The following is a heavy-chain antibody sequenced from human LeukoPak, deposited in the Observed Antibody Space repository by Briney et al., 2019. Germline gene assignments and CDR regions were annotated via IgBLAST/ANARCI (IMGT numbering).Heavy chain of an antibody. CDR3: ARGPQFCSGGSCYGYYFDY. Sequence: PGGSLRLSCAASGFTFSSYAMNWVRQAPGKGLEWVSFISGSGDTTYYADSVKGRFTISRDSSKNTLYLQMNSLRADDTAVYYCARGPQFCSGGSCYGYYFDYWGQGTLVTVSS. V-gene: IGHV3-23*01. J-gene: IGHJ4*02. CDR2: ISGSGDTT. D-gene: IGHD2-15*01. CDR1: GFTFSSYA.